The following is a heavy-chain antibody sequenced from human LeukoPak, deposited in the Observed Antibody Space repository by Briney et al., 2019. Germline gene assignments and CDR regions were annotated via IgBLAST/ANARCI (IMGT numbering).Heavy chain of an antibody. CDR2: FSGSGGSI. CDR3: ARDLGSYSTGWYMGFDY. CDR1: GFTFYSYA. D-gene: IGHD6-19*01. J-gene: IGHJ4*02. Sequence: GGSLRLSCAASGFTFYSYAMNWVRQTPGKGLEWVSTFSGSGGSIYYADSVKGRFTISRDNSKNTLYLQMNSLRAEDTALYYCARDLGSYSTGWYMGFDYWGQGTLVTVSS. V-gene: IGHV3-23*01.